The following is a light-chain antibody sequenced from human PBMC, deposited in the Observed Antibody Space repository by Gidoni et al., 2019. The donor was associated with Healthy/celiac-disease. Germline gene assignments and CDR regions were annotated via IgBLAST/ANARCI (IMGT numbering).Light chain of an antibody. V-gene: IGKV1-39*01. CDR2: AAS. Sequence: DIQMTQSPSSLSASVGDRVTITCRASQSISSYLNWYQQKPGKAPKLLIYAASRLQSGVPSRFSGSGSGTDFTLTISSLQPEDVATYYCQQSYSTPPENTFGQGTKLEIK. J-gene: IGKJ2*01. CDR1: QSISSY. CDR3: QQSYSTPPENT.